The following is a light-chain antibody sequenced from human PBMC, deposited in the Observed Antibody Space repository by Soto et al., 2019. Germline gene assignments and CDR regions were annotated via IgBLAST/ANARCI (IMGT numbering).Light chain of an antibody. CDR2: AAS. CDR3: QKYNSAPLT. Sequence: DIQMTQSPSSLSASLGDRVTITCRASQGIGVYLAWVQQKPGKVPKLLIYAASALQSGVPTRFSGSGSGTDFTLTISILHPEDFATYYCQKYNSAPLTFGGGTKVEIK. J-gene: IGKJ4*01. V-gene: IGKV1-27*01. CDR1: QGIGVY.